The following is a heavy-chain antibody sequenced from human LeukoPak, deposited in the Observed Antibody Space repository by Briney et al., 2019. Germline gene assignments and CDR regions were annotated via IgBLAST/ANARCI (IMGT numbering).Heavy chain of an antibody. CDR3: ARSRGGFGDYGSWFDP. CDR2: IYTSGST. D-gene: IGHD4-17*01. Sequence: PSETLSLTCTVSGGSISSGSYYWSWIRQPAGKGLEWIGHIYTSGSTNYNPSLKSRVTISLDTSKNQFSLKLNSVTAADTAVYYCARSRGGFGDYGSWFDPWGQGTLVTVSS. V-gene: IGHV4-61*09. CDR1: GGSISSGSYY. J-gene: IGHJ5*02.